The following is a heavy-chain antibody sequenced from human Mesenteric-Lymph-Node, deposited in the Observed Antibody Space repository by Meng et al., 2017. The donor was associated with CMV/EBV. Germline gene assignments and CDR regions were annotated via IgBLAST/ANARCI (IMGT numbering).Heavy chain of an antibody. CDR1: GFTFSSYS. Sequence: GGSLRLSCAASGFTFSSYSMNWVRQAPGKGLEWVSYISSSSSTIYYADSVKGRFTISRDNAKNSLYLQMNSLRAEDTAVYYCARAIPSVLGYWGQGTLVTVSS. J-gene: IGHJ4*02. D-gene: IGHD2-8*02. CDR3: ARAIPSVLGY. CDR2: ISSSSSTI. V-gene: IGHV3-48*04.